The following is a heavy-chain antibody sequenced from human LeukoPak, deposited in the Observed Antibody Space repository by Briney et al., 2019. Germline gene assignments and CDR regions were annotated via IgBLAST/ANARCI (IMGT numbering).Heavy chain of an antibody. Sequence: GGSLRLSCAASGFTFSSYAMSWVRQAPGKGLEWVSAISGSGGSTYYADSVKGRFTISRDNPKNTLYLQMNSLRAEDTAVYYCAKDSVLLWFGELHAWGQGTLVTVSS. CDR3: AKDSVLLWFGELHA. D-gene: IGHD3-10*01. J-gene: IGHJ4*02. CDR1: GFTFSSYA. V-gene: IGHV3-23*01. CDR2: ISGSGGST.